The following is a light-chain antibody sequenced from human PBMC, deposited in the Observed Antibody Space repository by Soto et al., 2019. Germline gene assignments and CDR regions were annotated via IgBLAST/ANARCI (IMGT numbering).Light chain of an antibody. J-gene: IGKJ5*01. CDR2: GAS. CDR3: QQRKNWPPIT. Sequence: DIVLTQSPATLSLSPGERATLSCRASQSVSTYLAWFQQRPGQAPRLLIYGASNRATGIPARFSGSGSGTDFTLTISSLEPEDFAVYYCQQRKNWPPITFGQGTRLEIK. V-gene: IGKV3-11*01. CDR1: QSVSTY.